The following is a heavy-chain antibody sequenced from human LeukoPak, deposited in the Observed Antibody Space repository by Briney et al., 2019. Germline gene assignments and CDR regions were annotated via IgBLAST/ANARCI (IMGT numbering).Heavy chain of an antibody. Sequence: GGSLRLSCATSGFTFSTFHMHWVRQAPGGVPEWVAFIQNDGGNEYYGDSVKGRFTISRDNSKSTLYLQLNSLTTEDTAVYYCSRSYVLNFFNPWGQGTLVTVSS. CDR1: GFTFSTFH. CDR2: IQNDGGNE. CDR3: SRSYVLNFFNP. D-gene: IGHD3-10*02. J-gene: IGHJ5*02. V-gene: IGHV3-30*02.